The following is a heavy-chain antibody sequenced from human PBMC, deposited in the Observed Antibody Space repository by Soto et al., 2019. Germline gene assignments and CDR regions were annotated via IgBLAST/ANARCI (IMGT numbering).Heavy chain of an antibody. V-gene: IGHV3-7*01. CDR2: IKQDGSEK. Sequence: GGSLRLSCAASGFTFSSYWMSWVRQAPGKGLEWVANIKQDGSEKYYVDSVKGRFTISRDNAKNSLYLQMNSLRAEDTAVYYCSRYQGYCSGGSCHDAFDIWGQGTMVTV. CDR3: SRYQGYCSGGSCHDAFDI. J-gene: IGHJ3*02. D-gene: IGHD2-15*01. CDR1: GFTFSSYW.